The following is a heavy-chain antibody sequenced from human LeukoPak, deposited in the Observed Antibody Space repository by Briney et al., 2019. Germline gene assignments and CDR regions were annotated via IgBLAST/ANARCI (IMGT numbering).Heavy chain of an antibody. J-gene: IGHJ4*02. D-gene: IGHD3-10*01. Sequence: PGGSLRLSCSASGFTFDDYAMHWVRHAPAKGLEWVSLISWDGGITYYADSVKGRFTISRDNSKNSLYLQMNSLRAEDTALYYCAKAFGEFSQFDYWGQGTLVTVSS. V-gene: IGHV3-43D*04. CDR2: ISWDGGIT. CDR3: AKAFGEFSQFDY. CDR1: GFTFDDYA.